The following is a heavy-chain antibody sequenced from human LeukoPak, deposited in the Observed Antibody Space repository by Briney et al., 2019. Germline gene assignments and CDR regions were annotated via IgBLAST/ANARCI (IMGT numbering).Heavy chain of an antibody. CDR3: ARDRHDIPTGYYHDY. CDR2: IYTSGST. D-gene: IGHD3-9*01. J-gene: IGHJ4*02. V-gene: IGHV4-4*07. CDR1: GGSISSYY. Sequence: SETLSLTCTVSGGSISSYYWSWIRQPAGKGLEWIGRIYTSGSTNYNPSLKSRVTMSVDTSKNQFSLKLSSVTAADTAVYYCARDRHDIPTGYYHDYWGQGTLVTVSS.